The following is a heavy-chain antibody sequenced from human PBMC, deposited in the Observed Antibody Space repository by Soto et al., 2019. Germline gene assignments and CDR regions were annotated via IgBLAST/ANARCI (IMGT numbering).Heavy chain of an antibody. CDR2: IYHSGST. V-gene: IGHV4-30-2*01. J-gene: IGHJ4*02. CDR3: ARGRYSGYDFSFDQ. CDR1: GGSISSGGSS. Sequence: PSETLSLTCAVSGGSISSGGSSWSWIRRPPGKALEWIGYIYHSGSTYYNPSLKSRVSISADRSKNQISLRLRSVTAADTAVYYCARGRYSGYDFSFDQWGQGTMVTVYS. D-gene: IGHD5-12*01.